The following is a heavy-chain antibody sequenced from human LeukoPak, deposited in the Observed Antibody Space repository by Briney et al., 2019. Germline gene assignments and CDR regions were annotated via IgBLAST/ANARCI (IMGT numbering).Heavy chain of an antibody. Sequence: ASVKVSCKASGGTFSSYAISWVRQAPGQGLEWMRGIIPIFGTANYAQKFQGRVTITADESTSTAYMELSSLRSEDTAVYYCARTYYYDSSGYYPVYFQHWGQGTLVTVSS. D-gene: IGHD3-22*01. V-gene: IGHV1-69*13. CDR1: GGTFSSYA. CDR3: ARTYYYDSSGYYPVYFQH. CDR2: IIPIFGTA. J-gene: IGHJ1*01.